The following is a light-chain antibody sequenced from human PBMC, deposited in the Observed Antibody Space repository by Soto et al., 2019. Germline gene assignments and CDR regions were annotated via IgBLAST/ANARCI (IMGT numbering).Light chain of an antibody. V-gene: IGLV2-14*01. J-gene: IGLJ1*01. CDR2: DVS. Sequence: QSVLTQPASVSGSPGQSITISCTGTSSDVGGYNYVSWYQQHPGKAPKLMIYDVSNRPSVVSNRVSGSKSGNTASLTISGLQADDEADYYCSSYTRSSTYVFGTGTKVTVL. CDR1: SSDVGGYNY. CDR3: SSYTRSSTYV.